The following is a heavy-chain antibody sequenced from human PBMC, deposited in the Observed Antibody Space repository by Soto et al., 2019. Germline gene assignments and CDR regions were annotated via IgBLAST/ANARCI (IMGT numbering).Heavy chain of an antibody. V-gene: IGHV3-30-3*01. J-gene: IGHJ4*02. D-gene: IGHD5-18*01. Sequence: QVQLVESGGGVVQPGRSLRLSCAASGFTFSSYAMHWVRQAPGKGLEWVAVISYDGSNKYYADSVKGRFTISRDNSKNTLYLQMNSLRAEDTAVHYCARDEDTAMGLLDYWGQGTLVTVSS. CDR3: ARDEDTAMGLLDY. CDR2: ISYDGSNK. CDR1: GFTFSSYA.